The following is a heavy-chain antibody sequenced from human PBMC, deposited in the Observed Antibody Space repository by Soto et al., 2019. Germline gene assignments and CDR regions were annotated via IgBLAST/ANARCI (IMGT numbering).Heavy chain of an antibody. D-gene: IGHD3-22*01. Sequence: QVQLVQSGAEVKKPGSSVKVSCKASGGTFSSYAISWVRQAPGQGLEWMGGIIPIFGTANYAQKFQGRVTITADESTSTAYMELTSLRSEDTAVYYCARDVEHYDSSGYYLGYWGQVTLVTVSS. J-gene: IGHJ4*02. CDR3: ARDVEHYDSSGYYLGY. CDR2: IIPIFGTA. CDR1: GGTFSSYA. V-gene: IGHV1-69*01.